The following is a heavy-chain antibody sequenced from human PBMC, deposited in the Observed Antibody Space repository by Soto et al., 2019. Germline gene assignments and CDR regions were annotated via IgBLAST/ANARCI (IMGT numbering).Heavy chain of an antibody. CDR3: AREPPALKGDAYEV. Sequence: QVQLVQSGAEVKKPGSSVNVSCKASGGTFSSYTISWVRQAPGQGLEWVGRIIPLLRIANYAQKLQGRVTITADRSSFTAYMDLSSLRSDDTAVYYFAREPPALKGDAYEVWGQGTMVIVFS. V-gene: IGHV1-69*08. J-gene: IGHJ3*01. CDR2: IIPLLRIA. CDR1: GGTFSSYT.